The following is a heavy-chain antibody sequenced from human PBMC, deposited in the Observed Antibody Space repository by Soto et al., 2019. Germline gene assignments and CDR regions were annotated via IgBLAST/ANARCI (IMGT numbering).Heavy chain of an antibody. CDR3: ARHGGTPDLYFDY. V-gene: IGHV3-20*04. CDR2: INWIGGST. J-gene: IGHJ4*02. CDR1: GFIFGAHA. D-gene: IGHD3-16*01. Sequence: PGGSLRVSWAASGFIFGAHAMSWVRQAPGKGLEWVSAINWIGGSTNYADSMKGRFTISRDNAKNSLYLQMSSLRAEDTALYYCARHGGTPDLYFDYWGQGTPVTVSS.